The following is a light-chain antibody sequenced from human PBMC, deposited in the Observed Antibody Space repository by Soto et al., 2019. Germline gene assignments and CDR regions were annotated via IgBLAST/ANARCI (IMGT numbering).Light chain of an antibody. CDR3: LLAFPGVRV. V-gene: IGLV7-46*01. CDR2: DTS. J-gene: IGLJ3*02. CDR1: TGAVTSGHY. Sequence: QAVVTQEPSLTVSPGGTVTLTCASSTGAVTSGHYPFWFQQRPGQALRTLIYDTSNKHSSTPARFSGSLLGGKAALTLSGAQPEDEADYYCLLAFPGVRVFGGGTQLTVL.